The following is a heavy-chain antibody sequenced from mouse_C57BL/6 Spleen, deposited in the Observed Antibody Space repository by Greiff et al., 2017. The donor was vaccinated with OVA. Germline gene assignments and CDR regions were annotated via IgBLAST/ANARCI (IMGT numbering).Heavy chain of an antibody. Sequence: EVQLQQSGAELVKPGASVKLSCTASGVNIKDYYMHGVKQRTEQGLEWIGRIDPEDGETKNAQKFQGKATITADTSSKPAYLQRSSLTSEDTAVYYCARSAPLYDRYYFDYWGQGTTLTVSS. CDR3: ARSAPLYDRYYFDY. D-gene: IGHD2-12*01. CDR1: GVNIKDYY. J-gene: IGHJ2*01. CDR2: IDPEDGET. V-gene: IGHV14-2*01.